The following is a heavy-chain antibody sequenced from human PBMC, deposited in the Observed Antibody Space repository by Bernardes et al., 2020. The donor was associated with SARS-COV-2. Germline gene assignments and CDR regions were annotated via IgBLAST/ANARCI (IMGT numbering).Heavy chain of an antibody. Sequence: GGSLRLSCSASGFTFSSYAMHWVRQAPGKGLEYVSAISSNGGSTYYADSVKGRFTISRDNSKNTLYLQMSSLRAEDTAVYYCVKDVDYGDPLSAFDIWGQGTMVTVSS. CDR1: GFTFSSYA. V-gene: IGHV3-64D*06. D-gene: IGHD4-17*01. CDR2: ISSNGGST. CDR3: VKDVDYGDPLSAFDI. J-gene: IGHJ3*02.